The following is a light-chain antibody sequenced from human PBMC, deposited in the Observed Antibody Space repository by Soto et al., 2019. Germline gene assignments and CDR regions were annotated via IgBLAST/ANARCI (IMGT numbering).Light chain of an antibody. J-gene: IGLJ2*01. CDR2: DVS. Sequence: QSVLTQPASVSGSPGQSITISCTGTSSDVGSYNYVSWYQQHPGKAPKLMIYDVSNRPSGVSDRFSGSKSGNTASLTISGRQAEDEADYYCSSYISSSTSVVFGGGTQLTVL. CDR1: SSDVGSYNY. V-gene: IGLV2-14*01. CDR3: SSYISSSTSVV.